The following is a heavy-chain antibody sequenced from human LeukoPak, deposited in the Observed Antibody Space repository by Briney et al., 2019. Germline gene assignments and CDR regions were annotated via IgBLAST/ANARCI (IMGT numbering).Heavy chain of an antibody. CDR3: ARVPSEDGYNEFDY. Sequence: PSETLSLTCTVSGGSISSYYWSWIRQPPGKGLEWIGYIYYSGSTNYNPSLKSRVTISVDTSKNQFSLKLSSVTAADTAVYYCARVPSEDGYNEFDYWGQGTLVTVSS. CDR1: GGSISSYY. D-gene: IGHD5-24*01. CDR2: IYYSGST. J-gene: IGHJ4*02. V-gene: IGHV4-59*01.